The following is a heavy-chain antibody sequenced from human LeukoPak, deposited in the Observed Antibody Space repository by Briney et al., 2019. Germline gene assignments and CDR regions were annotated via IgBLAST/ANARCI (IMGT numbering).Heavy chain of an antibody. D-gene: IGHD2-2*01. Sequence: GSLRLSCAASGFTFSSYSMNWVRQAPGKGLEWVSSISGSSGLIYYADSVKGRFTISRDNAKNSLYLQMNSLRAEDTAVYYCARADRYCSSTSCYPHYYYYYMDVWGKGTTVSVS. CDR3: ARADRYCSSTSCYPHYYYYYMDV. CDR2: ISGSSGLI. V-gene: IGHV3-21*01. J-gene: IGHJ6*03. CDR1: GFTFSSYS.